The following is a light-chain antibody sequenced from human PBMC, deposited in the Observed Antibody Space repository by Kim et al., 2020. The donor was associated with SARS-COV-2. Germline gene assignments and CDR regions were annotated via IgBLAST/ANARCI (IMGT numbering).Light chain of an antibody. J-gene: IGKJ2*01. Sequence: EIVLTQSPGTLSLSPGERATLSCRASQSISSRYLARFQQKPGQAPRLLIYGASSRATGISDRFSGSGSGTDFTLTISRLEPEDFAVYYCQQYTSVPYTFGQGTKLEI. CDR1: QSISSRY. V-gene: IGKV3-20*01. CDR3: QQYTSVPYT. CDR2: GAS.